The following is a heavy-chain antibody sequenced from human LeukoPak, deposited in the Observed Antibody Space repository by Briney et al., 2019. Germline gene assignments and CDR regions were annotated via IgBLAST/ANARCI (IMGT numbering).Heavy chain of an antibody. D-gene: IGHD5-18*01. CDR1: GFSLSTSGVG. CDR2: IYWNDDK. Sequence: SGPTLVNPTQTLTLTCTFSGFSLSTSGVGVGWIRQPPGKALEWLALIYWNDDKRCSPSLKSRLTITKDTSKNQVVLTMTNMDPVDTATYYCARTWIQLWSLGFDPWGQGTLVTVSS. CDR3: ARTWIQLWSLGFDP. V-gene: IGHV2-5*01. J-gene: IGHJ5*02.